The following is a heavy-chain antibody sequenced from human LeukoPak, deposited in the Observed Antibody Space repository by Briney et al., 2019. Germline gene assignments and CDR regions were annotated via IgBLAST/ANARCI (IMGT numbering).Heavy chain of an antibody. V-gene: IGHV7-4-1*02. CDR2: INTNTGNP. Sequence: ASVKVSCKASGYTFTSYAMNWVRQAPGQGLEWMGWINTNTGNPTYAQGFTGRFVFSLDTSVSTAYLQISSLTAEDTAVYYCAREASYGSGSYYTWYNWFDPWGQGTLVTVS. J-gene: IGHJ5*02. CDR3: AREASYGSGSYYTWYNWFDP. CDR1: GYTFTSYA. D-gene: IGHD3-10*01.